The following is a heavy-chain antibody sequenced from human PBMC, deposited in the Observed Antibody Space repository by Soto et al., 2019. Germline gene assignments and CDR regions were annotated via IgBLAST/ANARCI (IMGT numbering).Heavy chain of an antibody. J-gene: IGHJ4*01. CDR3: ARLPATAYYFDY. D-gene: IGHD5-12*01. V-gene: IGHV4-59*08. Sequence: PSETLSLTCTVSGDSIRTYYWSWIRQPPGKGLEWIGYIFHNGATNYNPSLKSRVSISIDTSKNQFSLKLSSVTAADTAMYYCARLPATAYYFDYWAHGTLVTVSS. CDR2: IFHNGAT. CDR1: GDSIRTYY.